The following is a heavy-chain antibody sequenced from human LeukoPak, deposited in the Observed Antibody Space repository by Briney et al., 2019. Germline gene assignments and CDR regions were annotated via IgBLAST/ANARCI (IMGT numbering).Heavy chain of an antibody. CDR1: GYTFTGYY. D-gene: IGHD3-3*01. CDR2: INPNSGGT. V-gene: IGHV1-2*02. CDR3: ARDLGFWSGYYFDY. J-gene: IGHJ4*02. Sequence: ASVKVSYKASGYTFTGYYMHWVRQAPGQGLEWMRWINPNSGGTNYAQKFQGRVTMNRDTSISTAYMELSRLRSDDTAVYYCARDLGFWSGYYFDYWGQGTLVTVSS.